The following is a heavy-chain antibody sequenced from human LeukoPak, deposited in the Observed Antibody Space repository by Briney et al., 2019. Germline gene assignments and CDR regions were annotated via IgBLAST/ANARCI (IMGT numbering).Heavy chain of an antibody. CDR1: GGSISSYY. CDR3: ARAPYGDYFYGMDV. Sequence: SETLSLTCTVSGGSISSYYWSWIRQPPGKGLEWIGYFYYSGSTNYNPSLKSRSTISVDTSKNQFSLKLSSVTAADTAVYYCARAPYGDYFYGMDVWGQGTTVTVSS. CDR2: FYYSGST. V-gene: IGHV4-59*12. D-gene: IGHD4-17*01. J-gene: IGHJ6*02.